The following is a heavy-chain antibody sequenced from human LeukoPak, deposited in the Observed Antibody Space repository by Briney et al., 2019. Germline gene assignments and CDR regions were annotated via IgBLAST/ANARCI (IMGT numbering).Heavy chain of an antibody. CDR1: GYTFTGYF. J-gene: IGHJ3*02. CDR3: ARQSTVTRDAFDI. D-gene: IGHD4-17*01. Sequence: ASVKVSCKATGYTFTGYFIHWVRQAPGQGLEWMGWINPNSGVTNYAQKFQGRVTMTRDTSISTAYMELSRLRSDDTAVYYCARQSTVTRDAFDIWGQGTMVTVSS. CDR2: INPNSGVT. V-gene: IGHV1-2*02.